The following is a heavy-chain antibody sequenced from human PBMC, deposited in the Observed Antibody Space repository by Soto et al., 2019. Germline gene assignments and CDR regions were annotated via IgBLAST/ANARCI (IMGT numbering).Heavy chain of an antibody. D-gene: IGHD2-15*01. CDR3: ASLVSYSGWDGFDI. CDR1: RFSFSNYW. CDR2: INQDGSEK. J-gene: IGHJ3*02. V-gene: IGHV3-7*05. Sequence: EVQLVESGGGLVQPGGSLRLSCAASRFSFSNYWMSWVRQAPGKGLEWVANINQDGSEKYFVDSLEGRFTISRDNAKNSLYLQMNSLRAEDTAVYYCASLVSYSGWDGFDIWGQGTMVTVSS.